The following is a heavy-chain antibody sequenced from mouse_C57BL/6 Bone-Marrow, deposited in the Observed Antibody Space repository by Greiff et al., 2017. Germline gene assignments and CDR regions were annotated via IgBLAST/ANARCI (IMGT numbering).Heavy chain of an antibody. CDR3: SSFDGNYFDF. CDR2: IDPEIGDT. CDR1: GFNIKDDY. V-gene: IGHV14-4*01. Sequence: VQLQQSGAELVRPGASVKLSCTASGFNIKDDYIHWVKQRPEQGLEWIGWIDPEIGDTEYASKFQGKATITSDTSSNTAYLQLRRLTSEDTAVYYCSSFDGNYFDFWGQGTPLTVAS. D-gene: IGHD2-3*01. J-gene: IGHJ2*01.